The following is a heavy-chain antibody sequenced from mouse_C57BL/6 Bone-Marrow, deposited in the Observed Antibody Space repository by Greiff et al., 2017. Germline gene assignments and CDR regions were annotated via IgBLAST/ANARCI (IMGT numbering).Heavy chain of an antibody. D-gene: IGHD2-4*01. V-gene: IGHV5-16*01. CDR2: INYDGSST. Sequence: EVQVVESEGGLVQPGSSMKLSCTASGFTFSASYMAWVRQVPEKGLEWVANINYDGSSTYYLDSLKSRFIISRDNAKNILYLQMSSLKSEDTATYYCAREGDYPDYWGQGTTLTVSS. CDR1: GFTFSASY. J-gene: IGHJ2*01. CDR3: AREGDYPDY.